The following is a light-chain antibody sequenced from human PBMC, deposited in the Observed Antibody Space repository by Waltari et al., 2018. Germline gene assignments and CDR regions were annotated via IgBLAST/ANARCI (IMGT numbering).Light chain of an antibody. J-gene: IGKJ3*01. Sequence: DIQMTQSPSSLSASVGDRVTITCRATQNINTYLNWYQQKPGRVPKVLIYGASTWKSGVPSRFSGSGYGTEFSLTITSLQPEDFATYYCQQSYSTFTFGPGTKVDIK. CDR2: GAS. CDR1: QNINTY. V-gene: IGKV1-39*01. CDR3: QQSYSTFT.